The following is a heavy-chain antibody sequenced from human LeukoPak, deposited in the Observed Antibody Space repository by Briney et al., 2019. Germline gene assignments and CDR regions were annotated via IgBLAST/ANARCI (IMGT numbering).Heavy chain of an antibody. Sequence: ASVKVSCKASGYTFTSYYMHWVRQAPGQGLEWMGIINPSSGSTSYAQKFQDRVKMTRDTSRSTVYMELSSLRSEDTAVYYCARRAGDHYYFDYWGQGTLVTVSS. D-gene: IGHD7-27*01. CDR1: GYTFTSYY. CDR3: ARRAGDHYYFDY. V-gene: IGHV1-46*01. J-gene: IGHJ4*02. CDR2: INPSSGST.